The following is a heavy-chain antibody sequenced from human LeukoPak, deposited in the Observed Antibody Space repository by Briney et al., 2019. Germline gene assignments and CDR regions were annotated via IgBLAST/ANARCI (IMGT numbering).Heavy chain of an antibody. CDR1: GYTFTSYD. V-gene: IGHV1-8*01. Sequence: ASVKVSCKASGYTFTSYDFNWVRQATGQRPEWMGWMSPNSGDTGYAQKFQDRVTMTRNTSMSTAYMELSSLRSDDTAVYYCARGPPNWGYDYWGPGTLVTVSS. J-gene: IGHJ4*02. CDR2: MSPNSGDT. D-gene: IGHD7-27*01. CDR3: ARGPPNWGYDY.